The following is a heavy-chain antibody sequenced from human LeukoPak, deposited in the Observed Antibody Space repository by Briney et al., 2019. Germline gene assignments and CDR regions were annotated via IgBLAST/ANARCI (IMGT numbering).Heavy chain of an antibody. V-gene: IGHV3-30*02. CDR1: GFIFSSYG. D-gene: IGHD4/OR15-4a*01. Sequence: GGSLRLSCAASGFIFSSYGMHWVRQAPDKGLEWVAFIRYDGSRKYYADSVKGRFTISRDNSKNTLYMQMNGLRAEDTAMYYCAKVSRSMVNEAFDIWGQGTMVSVSS. CDR2: IRYDGSRK. J-gene: IGHJ3*02. CDR3: AKVSRSMVNEAFDI.